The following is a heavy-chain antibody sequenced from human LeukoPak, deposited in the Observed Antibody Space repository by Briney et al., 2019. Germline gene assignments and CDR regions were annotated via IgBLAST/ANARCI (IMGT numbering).Heavy chain of an antibody. Sequence: SETLSLTCTVSGDSIITSSYYWGWIRQPPGKGLEWLGSIYYSGSTYYNPSLKSRVTISVDTSKNQFSLKLSSVTAADTAVYYCARQGYDFWSGYPGHYYYYMDVWGKGTTVTVSS. CDR1: GDSIITSSYY. CDR2: IYYSGST. CDR3: ARQGYDFWSGYPGHYYYYMDV. V-gene: IGHV4-39*01. J-gene: IGHJ6*03. D-gene: IGHD3-3*01.